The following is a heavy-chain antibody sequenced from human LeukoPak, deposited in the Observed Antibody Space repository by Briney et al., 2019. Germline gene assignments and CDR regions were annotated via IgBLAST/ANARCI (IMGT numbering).Heavy chain of an antibody. CDR2: IKQDGSEK. D-gene: IGHD2-8*01. CDR3: ARVLRRGYCTNGVCYTGGWFDP. CDR1: GFTFSSYW. Sequence: GGSLRLSCAASGFTFSSYWMSWVRQAPGKGLEWVANIKQDGSEKYYVDSVKGRFTISRDNAKNSLYPQMNSLRAEDTAVYYCARVLRRGYCTNGVCYTGGWFDPWGQGTLVTVSS. J-gene: IGHJ5*02. V-gene: IGHV3-7*01.